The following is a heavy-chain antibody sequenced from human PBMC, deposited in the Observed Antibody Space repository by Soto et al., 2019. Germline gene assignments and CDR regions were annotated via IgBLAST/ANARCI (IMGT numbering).Heavy chain of an antibody. V-gene: IGHV1-69*06. CDR1: GGTFSSYA. CDR2: IIPIFGTA. Sequence: QVQLVQSGAEVKKPGSSVKVSCKASGGTFSSYAISWVRQAPGQGLEWMGGIIPIFGTANYAQKFQGRVTITADKPASAAYMERSSLRSEDTAVYYCARDLECSVFSCDSGYWFDPWGQGTLVTVSS. J-gene: IGHJ5*02. CDR3: ARDLECSVFSCDSGYWFDP. D-gene: IGHD2-15*01.